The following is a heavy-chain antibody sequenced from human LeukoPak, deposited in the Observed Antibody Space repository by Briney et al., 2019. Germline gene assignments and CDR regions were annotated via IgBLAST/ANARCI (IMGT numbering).Heavy chain of an antibody. V-gene: IGHV4-39*07. CDR3: ARDAGMYYYGSASNNWFDP. D-gene: IGHD3-10*01. CDR1: GGSISSSSYY. Sequence: SETLSLTCTVSGGSISSSSYYWGWIRQPPGKGLEWIGSTYYSGSTYYNPSLKSRVTISVDTSKNQFSLKLSSVTAADTAVYYCARDAGMYYYGSASNNWFDPWGQGTLVTVSS. CDR2: TYYSGST. J-gene: IGHJ5*02.